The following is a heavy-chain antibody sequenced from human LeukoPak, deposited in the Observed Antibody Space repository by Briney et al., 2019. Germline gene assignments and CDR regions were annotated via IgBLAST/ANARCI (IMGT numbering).Heavy chain of an antibody. Sequence: GGSLRLSCAASGFTFSSYWMNWVRQAPGKGLEWVANIKEDGSEKYYVDSVKGRFSISRDNAKNSLYLQMNSLRAEDTAVYYCARTITSATSFWGQGTLVTVSS. D-gene: IGHD6-13*01. CDR3: ARTITSATSF. CDR2: IKEDGSEK. CDR1: GFTFSSYW. J-gene: IGHJ4*02. V-gene: IGHV3-7*01.